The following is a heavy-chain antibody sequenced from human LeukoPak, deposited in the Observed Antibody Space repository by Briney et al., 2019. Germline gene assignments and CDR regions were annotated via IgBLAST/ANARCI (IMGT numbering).Heavy chain of an antibody. J-gene: IGHJ4*02. V-gene: IGHV6-1*01. Sequence: DAGSMKGRITISPDTSKNQFSLQLNSVTPEDTAVYYCARDLSIYFGSGNFGFWGQGTLVTVSS. D-gene: IGHD3-10*01. CDR3: ARDLSIYFGSGNFGF.